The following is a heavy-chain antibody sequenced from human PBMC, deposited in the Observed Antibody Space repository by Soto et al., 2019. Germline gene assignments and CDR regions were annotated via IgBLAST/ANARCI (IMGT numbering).Heavy chain of an antibody. CDR3: ARGQVSMIVVVSPNLDY. V-gene: IGHV3-33*01. D-gene: IGHD3-22*01. CDR1: GFTFISYG. J-gene: IGHJ4*02. CDR2: IWYDGSNK. Sequence: GGSLRLSCAASGFTFISYGIHLVRHSPVKWLEWVAVIWYDGSNKYYADSVKGRFTISRDNSKNTLYLQMNSLRAEDTAVYYCARGQVSMIVVVSPNLDYWGQGTLVTVSS.